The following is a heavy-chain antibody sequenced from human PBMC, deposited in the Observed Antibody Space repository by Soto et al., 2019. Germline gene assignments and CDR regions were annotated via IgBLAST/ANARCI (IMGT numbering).Heavy chain of an antibody. Sequence: QVQLQQWGAGLLKPSETLSLTCAVYGGSFSGYYWSWIRQPPGKGLEWIGEINHSGSTNYNPSLKRRVTISVDTSKNQFSLKLSSVTAADTAVYYCARGRAYYYDSSGYYNPFDYWGQGTLVTVSS. V-gene: IGHV4-34*01. J-gene: IGHJ4*02. CDR3: ARGRAYYYDSSGYYNPFDY. CDR2: INHSGST. D-gene: IGHD3-22*01. CDR1: GGSFSGYY.